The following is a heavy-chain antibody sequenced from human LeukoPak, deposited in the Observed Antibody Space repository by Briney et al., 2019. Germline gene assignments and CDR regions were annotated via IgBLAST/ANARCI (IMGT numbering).Heavy chain of an antibody. J-gene: IGHJ4*02. D-gene: IGHD1-26*01. CDR1: GFSFSNHW. Sequence: HPGGSLRLSCAASGFSFSNHWMTWVRQAPGKGLEWVANIKPDGSQQYYVDSMKGRFTISRDNAKNSLYLQMNSLRTEDTAVYYCATHVRWETTSDYWGQGILVTVSS. CDR3: ATHVRWETTSDY. CDR2: IKPDGSQQ. V-gene: IGHV3-7*03.